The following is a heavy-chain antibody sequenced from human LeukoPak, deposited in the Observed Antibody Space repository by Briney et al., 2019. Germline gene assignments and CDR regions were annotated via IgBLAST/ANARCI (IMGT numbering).Heavy chain of an antibody. V-gene: IGHV3-23*01. CDR1: GFTFSSYA. Sequence: GGSLRLSCAASGFTFSSYAMSWVRQAPGKGLEWVSAISGSGGSTYYADSVKGRFTISRDNSKNTLYLQMNSLRAEDTAVYYCAKVRGATYYYDSSGYWGSDAFDIWGQGTMVTVSS. CDR2: ISGSGGST. CDR3: AKVRGATYYYDSSGYWGSDAFDI. J-gene: IGHJ3*02. D-gene: IGHD3-22*01.